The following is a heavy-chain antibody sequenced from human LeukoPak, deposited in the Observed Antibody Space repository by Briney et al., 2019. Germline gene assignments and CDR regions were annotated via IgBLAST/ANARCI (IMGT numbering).Heavy chain of an antibody. Sequence: ASVKVSCKASGYSFTSYGISWVRQAPGQGLEWMGWISAYNGNTKYAQKLQGRVTMTTDTSTSTAYMELRSLRSDDTAVYYCARDLGVIVVIPTAISLPWGQGTLVTVSS. J-gene: IGHJ5*02. CDR3: ARDLGVIVVIPTAISLP. D-gene: IGHD2-2*01. CDR1: GYSFTSYG. CDR2: ISAYNGNT. V-gene: IGHV1-18*01.